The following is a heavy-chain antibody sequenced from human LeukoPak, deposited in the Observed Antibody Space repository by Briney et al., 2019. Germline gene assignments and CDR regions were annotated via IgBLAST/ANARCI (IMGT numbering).Heavy chain of an antibody. D-gene: IGHD3-10*01. V-gene: IGHV4-59*01. Sequence: SETLSLTCTVSGDSISSYYWSWIRQSPGKGLEWIGYISYSGSTKNNPSLKSRVTISVDTSKSQFSLKLTSVTAADTAVYYCAREGSGSFPDAFDIWGQGTMVTVSS. CDR3: AREGSGSFPDAFDI. CDR2: ISYSGST. J-gene: IGHJ3*02. CDR1: GDSISSYY.